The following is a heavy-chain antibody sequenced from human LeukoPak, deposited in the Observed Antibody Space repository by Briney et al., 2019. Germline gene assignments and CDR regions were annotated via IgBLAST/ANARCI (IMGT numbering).Heavy chain of an antibody. V-gene: IGHV4-61*08. CDR1: GGSISSGGYY. CDR2: IYYSGST. J-gene: IGHJ3*02. Sequence: SETLSLTCTVSGGSISSGGYYWSWIRQHPGKGLEWIGYIYYSGSTKYNPSLKSRVTMSVDTSRNQFSLKPSSVTAADTAVYYCARGGLENGYHSNDGFDIWGQGTMVTVSS. CDR3: ARGGLENGYHSNDGFDI. D-gene: IGHD3-22*01.